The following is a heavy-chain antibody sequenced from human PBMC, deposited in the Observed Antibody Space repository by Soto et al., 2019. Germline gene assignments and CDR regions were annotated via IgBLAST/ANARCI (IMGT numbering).Heavy chain of an antibody. V-gene: IGHV4-59*01. CDR2: IYYSGST. Sequence: SETLRHTYTVAWGSIINYYWRCILQPPGKGLEWIGYIYYSGSTNYNPSLKSRVTISVDTSKNQFSLKLSSVTAADTAVYYRARVRLNYYYYYTDVRGNGTTVPVSS. J-gene: IGHJ6*03. CDR3: ARVRLNYYYYYTDV. D-gene: IGHD3-16*01. CDR1: WGSIINYY.